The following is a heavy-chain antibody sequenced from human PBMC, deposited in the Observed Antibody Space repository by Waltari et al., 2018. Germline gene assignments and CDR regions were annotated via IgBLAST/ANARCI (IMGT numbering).Heavy chain of an antibody. CDR2: INQEGDER. J-gene: IGHJ6*02. D-gene: IGHD3-22*01. V-gene: IGHV3-7*01. CDR3: AGSRDSTPYYYFGMDV. Sequence: EVQLVESGGGLVRPGGSQRLSCAASTLTFTTYWMTWVRQAPGSGLEWVARINQEGDERYYVGSVKGRFIISRDNAKKSLYLQMDSLRVEDSAVYYCAGSRDSTPYYYFGMDVWGQGTVLTVS. CDR1: TLTFTTYW.